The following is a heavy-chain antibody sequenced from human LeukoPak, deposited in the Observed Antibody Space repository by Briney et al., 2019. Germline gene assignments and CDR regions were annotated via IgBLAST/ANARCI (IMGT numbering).Heavy chain of an antibody. CDR3: ARRDDHDAFDI. CDR2: IYYGGST. CDR1: GGSISSSNYY. V-gene: IGHV4-39*01. D-gene: IGHD3-3*01. Sequence: SETLSLTCTVSGGSISSSNYYWGWIRQPPGKGLEWIGNIYYGGSTYYNPSLKSRVTISVDTSKNQFSLKLSSVTAADTAVYNRARRDDHDAFDIWGQGTMVTVSS. J-gene: IGHJ3*02.